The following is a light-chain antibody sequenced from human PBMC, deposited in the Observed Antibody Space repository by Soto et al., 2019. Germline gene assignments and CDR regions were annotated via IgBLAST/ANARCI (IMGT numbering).Light chain of an antibody. CDR1: SSNIGSFA. V-gene: IGLV1-44*01. J-gene: IGLJ1*01. Sequence: QSVLTQPPSASGTPGQRVTISCSGSSSNIGSFAVNWYQQLPGTAPKVLIYRNNPRPSGVPDRFSGSKSGSSASLAISGLQSEDEADYSCATWDDSLNAYVFGTGTKLTVL. CDR3: ATWDDSLNAYV. CDR2: RNN.